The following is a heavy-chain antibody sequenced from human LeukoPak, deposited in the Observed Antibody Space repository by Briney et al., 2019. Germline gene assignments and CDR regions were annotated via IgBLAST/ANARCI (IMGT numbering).Heavy chain of an antibody. CDR3: AGSLGYCTSNVCYLKY. CDR1: GYSENFYG. Sequence: ASVKVSCKTSGYSENFYGITWVRQVAGQGLEWMGWISAQHGQTEYAPNSQDRVTMTTDTYANTAYMELRSLRSDDTAVYYCAGSLGYCTSNVCYLKYWGQGTLVTVSS. J-gene: IGHJ4*02. CDR2: ISAQHGQT. D-gene: IGHD2-8*01. V-gene: IGHV1-18*01.